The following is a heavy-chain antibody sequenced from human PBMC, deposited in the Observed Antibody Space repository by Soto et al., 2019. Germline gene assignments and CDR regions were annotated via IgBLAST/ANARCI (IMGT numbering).Heavy chain of an antibody. J-gene: IGHJ4*02. CDR3: ARLEGLATISYYFDF. Sequence: SETLSRTCSVPDDSINSYKYYWGWIRHPPGKGLEWIGSVSYRGHASYNPSLQTLVTISLDKSTSQFSLKLNFVTAADSAVYFCARLEGLATISYYFDFWGPGALVTVSS. CDR2: VSYRGHA. V-gene: IGHV4-39*01. D-gene: IGHD3-16*02. CDR1: DDSINSYKYY.